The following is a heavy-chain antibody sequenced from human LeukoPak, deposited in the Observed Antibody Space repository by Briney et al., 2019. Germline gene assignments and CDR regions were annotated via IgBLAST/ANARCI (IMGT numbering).Heavy chain of an antibody. J-gene: IGHJ4*02. V-gene: IGHV4-34*01. CDR2: INHSGGT. D-gene: IGHD6-13*01. Sequence: SETLSLTCAVYGGSFSGYYWSWIRQPPGKGLEWIGEINHSGGTNYNPSLKGRVTISVDTSKNQFSLKLSSVTAADTAVYYCARRPAMGAAAGRAFDYWGQGTLVTVSS. CDR1: GGSFSGYY. CDR3: ARRPAMGAAAGRAFDY.